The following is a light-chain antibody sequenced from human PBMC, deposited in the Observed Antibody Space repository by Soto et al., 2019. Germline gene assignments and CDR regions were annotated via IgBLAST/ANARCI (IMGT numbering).Light chain of an antibody. Sequence: ELGLTQSPATLFLPQGERAPLSCRASQSVSRNYLAWYQQKPGQAPRLLIYDASIRATDIPARFSGSGSGTDFTLTISSLEPGDFALYYCQQRSNWLTFGQGTRLEI. CDR3: QQRSNWLT. CDR1: QSVSRNY. V-gene: IGKV3-11*01. CDR2: DAS. J-gene: IGKJ5*01.